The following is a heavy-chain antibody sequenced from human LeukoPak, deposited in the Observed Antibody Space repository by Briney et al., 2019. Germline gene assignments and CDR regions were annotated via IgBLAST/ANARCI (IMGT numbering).Heavy chain of an antibody. CDR2: TSGDGITT. D-gene: IGHD3-22*01. V-gene: IGHV3-43*02. CDR3: ARDLYYYDSRGAFDI. CDR1: GFTFHNYA. J-gene: IGHJ3*02. Sequence: GGSLRLSCAASGFTFHNYAIHWVRQAPGKGLEWVSLTSGDGITTYFADSVKGRFTVSRDNAKNSLYLQLSSLRAEDTAVYYCARDLYYYDSRGAFDIWGQGTMVTVSS.